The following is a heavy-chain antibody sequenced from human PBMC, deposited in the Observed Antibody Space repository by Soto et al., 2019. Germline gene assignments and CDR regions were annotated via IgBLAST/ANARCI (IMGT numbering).Heavy chain of an antibody. J-gene: IGHJ4*02. D-gene: IGHD2-2*01. CDR2: IDKSGGDT. CDR1: GFTFTNYL. V-gene: IGHV3-23*05. CDR3: AKDTYSRSWYF. Sequence: EVQLLESGGDLVQPGGSLRLSCAASGFTFTNYLMTWVRQAPGKGLEWVSSIDKSGGDTYYADSVKGRFTISRDNSKNTLYLQMNGLRAEGTALYYCAKDTYSRSWYFWGQGTLVTVSS.